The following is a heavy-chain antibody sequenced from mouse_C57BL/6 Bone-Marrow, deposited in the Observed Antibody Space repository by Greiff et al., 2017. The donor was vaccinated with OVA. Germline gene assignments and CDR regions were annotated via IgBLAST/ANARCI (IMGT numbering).Heavy chain of an antibody. CDR3: TTIAWDY. J-gene: IGHJ2*01. CDR1: GFNIKDDY. CDR2: IDPENGDT. Sequence: VQLQQSGAELVRPGASVKLSCTASGFNIKDDYMHWVKQRPEQGLEWIGWIDPENGDTEYASKFQGKGTITADTASNTAYLQLSSLTSEDTSVYYCTTIAWDYWCQGTTLTVSS. V-gene: IGHV14-4*01.